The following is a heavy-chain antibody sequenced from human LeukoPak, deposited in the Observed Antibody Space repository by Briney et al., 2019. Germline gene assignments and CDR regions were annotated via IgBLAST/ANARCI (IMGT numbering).Heavy chain of an antibody. J-gene: IGHJ4*02. Sequence: PGGSLRLSCAASGFTFSNYAMSWVRQAPGKGLEWVSGISGSGAGTYYADSVKGRFTISRDNSKNTLYLQMISLRAEDTAVYYCARGGSTGSYPLRYYFDYWGQGTLVTVSS. CDR3: ARGGSTGSYPLRYYFDY. CDR1: GFTFSNYA. D-gene: IGHD1-26*01. V-gene: IGHV3-23*01. CDR2: ISGSGAGT.